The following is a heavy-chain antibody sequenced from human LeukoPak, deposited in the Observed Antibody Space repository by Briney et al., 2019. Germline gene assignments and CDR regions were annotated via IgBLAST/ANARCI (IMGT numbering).Heavy chain of an antibody. CDR3: VRADYEGYNWNDDAFDI. Sequence: GASVKVSCKASGYTFTSYDINWVRQATGQGLEWMGWMNPKWGSTGYAQKFQGRVTFTRDTSISTAYMELSSLRSEDTAVYYCVRADYEGYNWNDDAFDIWGQGTMVTVSS. D-gene: IGHD1-1*01. CDR2: MNPKWGST. V-gene: IGHV1-8*03. J-gene: IGHJ3*02. CDR1: GYTFTSYD.